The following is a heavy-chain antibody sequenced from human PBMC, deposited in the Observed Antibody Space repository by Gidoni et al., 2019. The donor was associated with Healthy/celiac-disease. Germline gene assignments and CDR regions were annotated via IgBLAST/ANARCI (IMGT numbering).Heavy chain of an antibody. CDR1: GGSISSSSYY. CDR3: ASYIRFLEWLLYGYFDY. D-gene: IGHD3-3*01. CDR2: VYYSGST. J-gene: IGHJ4*02. Sequence: QLQLQESGPGLVKPSETLSLTCTVSGGSISSSSYYWGWIRQPPGKGLEWIGSVYYSGSTYYNPSLKSRVTISVDTSKNQFSLKLSSVTAADTAVYYCASYIRFLEWLLYGYFDYWGQGTLVTVSS. V-gene: IGHV4-39*01.